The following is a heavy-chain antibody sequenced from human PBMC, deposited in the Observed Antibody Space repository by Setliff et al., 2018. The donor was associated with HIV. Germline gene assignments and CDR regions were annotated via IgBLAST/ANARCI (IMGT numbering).Heavy chain of an antibody. Sequence: PSETLSLTCTVSGGSISSSSYYWGWLRQPPGKGLEWIGSIFNDGRTYYSPSLKSRVTIPMDTSTNQFSLKLTSVTAADTAVYFGARHFPSISLFFGDPGPFDRWGQGALVTVSS. D-gene: IGHD3-10*01. J-gene: IGHJ4*02. V-gene: IGHV4-39*01. CDR3: ARHFPSISLFFGDPGPFDR. CDR1: GGSISSSSYY. CDR2: IFNDGRT.